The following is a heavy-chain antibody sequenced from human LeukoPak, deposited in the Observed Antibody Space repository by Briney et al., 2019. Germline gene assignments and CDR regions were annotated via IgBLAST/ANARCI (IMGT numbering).Heavy chain of an antibody. D-gene: IGHD2-8*01. CDR2: TYYRSKWYN. CDR1: RDSVSSNSGA. CDR3: ARDTVNGPFVISLDL. J-gene: IGHJ5*02. V-gene: IGHV6-1*01. Sequence: SQTLSLTCAISRDSVSSNSGAWNWIRQSPSRGLEWLGRTYYRSKWYNDYAVSVKSRITINTDTSKNQVSLQLNSVTPEDTAVYYCARDTVNGPFVISLDLWGQGALVTVSS.